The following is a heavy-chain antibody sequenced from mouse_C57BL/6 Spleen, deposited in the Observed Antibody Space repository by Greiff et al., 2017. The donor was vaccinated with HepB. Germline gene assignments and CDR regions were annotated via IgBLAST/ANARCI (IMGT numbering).Heavy chain of an antibody. CDR3: AREGYGYDGFAY. J-gene: IGHJ3*01. CDR2: IYPRSGNT. CDR1: GYTFTSYG. V-gene: IGHV1-81*01. D-gene: IGHD2-2*01. Sequence: VHLVESGAELARPGASVKLSCKASGYTFTSYGISWVKQRTGQGLEWIGEIYPRSGNTYYIEKFKGKATLTADKSSSTAYMELRSLTSEDSAVSFCAREGYGYDGFAYWGQGTLVTVSA.